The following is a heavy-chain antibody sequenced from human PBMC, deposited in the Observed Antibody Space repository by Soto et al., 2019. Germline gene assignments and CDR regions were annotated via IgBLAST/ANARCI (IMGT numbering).Heavy chain of an antibody. V-gene: IGHV1-3*01. CDR2: INAGNGNT. CDR3: AREPHLYGDSALDY. D-gene: IGHD4-17*01. CDR1: GYTFTSYA. J-gene: IGHJ4*02. Sequence: ASVKVSCKASGYTFTSYAMHWVRQAPGQRLEWMGWINAGNGNTKYSQKFQGRVTITRDTSASTAYMELSSLRSEDTAVYYCAREPHLYGDSALDYWGQGTPVTVSS.